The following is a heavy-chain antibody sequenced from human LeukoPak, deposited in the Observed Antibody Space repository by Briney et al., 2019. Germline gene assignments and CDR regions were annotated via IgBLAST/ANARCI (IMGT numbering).Heavy chain of an antibody. Sequence: GGSLRLSCAASGFTFCSYWMHWVRPAPGKGLGWVSRIKSDGSSTTYADSVKGRFTISRDNAKNTLYLQMNSLRAEDTAVYYCARESYGSGSYYTRWFDPWGQGTLVTVSS. J-gene: IGHJ5*02. CDR3: ARESYGSGSYYTRWFDP. CDR1: GFTFCSYW. CDR2: IKSDGSST. V-gene: IGHV3-74*01. D-gene: IGHD3-10*01.